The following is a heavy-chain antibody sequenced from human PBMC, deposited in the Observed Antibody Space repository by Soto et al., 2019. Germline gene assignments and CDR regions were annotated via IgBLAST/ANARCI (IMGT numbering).Heavy chain of an antibody. CDR2: ISYDGSNK. CDR3: ARGFTGYSSSWPLFDY. J-gene: IGHJ4*02. V-gene: IGHV3-30-3*01. Sequence: GWSLRLSCAASVFTFSSYAMHWVRQAPGKGLEWVAVISYDGSNKYYADSVKGRFTISRDNSKNTLHLQMNSLRAEDTAVYYCARGFTGYSSSWPLFDYWGQGTLVTVSS. CDR1: VFTFSSYA. D-gene: IGHD6-13*01.